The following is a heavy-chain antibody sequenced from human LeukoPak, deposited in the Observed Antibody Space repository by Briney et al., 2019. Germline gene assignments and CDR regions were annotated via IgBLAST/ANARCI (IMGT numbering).Heavy chain of an antibody. CDR3: ARVKTAMVDDAFDI. D-gene: IGHD5-18*01. Sequence: TGGSLRLSCAASGFTVSSNYMSWVRQAPGKGPEWVSVIYSGGSTYYADSVKGRFTISRDNSKNTLYLQMNSLRAEDTAVYYCARVKTAMVDDAFDIWGQGTMVTVSS. CDR2: IYSGGST. CDR1: GFTVSSNY. J-gene: IGHJ3*02. V-gene: IGHV3-53*01.